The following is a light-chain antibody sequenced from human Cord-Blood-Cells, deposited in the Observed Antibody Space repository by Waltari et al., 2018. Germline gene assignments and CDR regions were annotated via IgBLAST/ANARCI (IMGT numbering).Light chain of an antibody. V-gene: IGLV2-14*01. CDR2: DVS. CDR3: SSYTSSSTVV. J-gene: IGLJ2*01. Sequence: QSALTQTASVSGSPGQSTTISCTGTSSDVGGYNFVSGYQQHPGKAPKLMIYDVSKRPSGVSNRFSGSKSGNTASLTISGLQAEDEADYYCSSYTSSSTVVFGGGTKLTVL. CDR1: SSDVGGYNF.